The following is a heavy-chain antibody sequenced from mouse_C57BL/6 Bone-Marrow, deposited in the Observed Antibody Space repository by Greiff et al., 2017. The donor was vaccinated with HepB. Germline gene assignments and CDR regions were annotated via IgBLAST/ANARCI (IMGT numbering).Heavy chain of an antibody. J-gene: IGHJ3*01. CDR3: ARRGN. Sequence: LVESGAELARPGASVKLSCKASGYTFTSYGISWVKQRPGQGLEWIGEIYPTCGNTYYNQKFKGKATLTADKSSSTAYMELRSLASEDSAVYVCARRGNWGQGTPVTVSA. CDR2: IYPTCGNT. CDR1: GYTFTSYG. V-gene: IGHV1-81*01.